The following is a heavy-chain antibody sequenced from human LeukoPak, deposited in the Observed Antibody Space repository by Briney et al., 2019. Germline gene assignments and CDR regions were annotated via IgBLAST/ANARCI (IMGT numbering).Heavy chain of an antibody. CDR2: IYYSGST. CDR1: GGSISSGGYY. D-gene: IGHD2-21*01. CDR3: ARRAYDLIDY. V-gene: IGHV4-31*03. Sequence: SETLSLTCTVSGGSISSGGYYWSWIRQHPGKGLEWIGYIYYSGSTYYNPSLKSRVTISVDTSKNQFPLKLSSVTAADTAVYYCARRAYDLIDYWGQGTLVTVSS. J-gene: IGHJ4*02.